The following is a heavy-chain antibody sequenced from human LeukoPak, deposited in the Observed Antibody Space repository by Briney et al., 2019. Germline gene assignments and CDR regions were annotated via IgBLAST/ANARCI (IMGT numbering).Heavy chain of an antibody. CDR1: GGSISSGDYY. D-gene: IGHD3-3*01. CDR3: ARHGGYDFWSGYYQS. V-gene: IGHV4-30-4*01. CDR2: IYYSGST. J-gene: IGHJ4*02. Sequence: SETLSLTCTVSGGSISSGDYYWSWIRQPPGKGLEWIGYIYYSGSTYHNPSLKSRVTISVDTSKNQFSLKLSSVTAADTAVYYCARHGGYDFWSGYYQSWGQGTLVTVSS.